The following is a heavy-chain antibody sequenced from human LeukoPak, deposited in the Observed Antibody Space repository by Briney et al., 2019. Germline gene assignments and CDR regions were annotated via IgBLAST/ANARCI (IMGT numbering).Heavy chain of an antibody. CDR3: ARDGDGDYVFSYHFDC. CDR1: GFTFSTYG. CDR2: VSPSGDIT. Sequence: GGSLRLSCAASGFTFSTYGMNWVRQAPGKGLEWVSGVSPSGDITYYADSVKGRFTISRDNSKNTLFLQMNSLRAEDTAVYYCARDGDGDYVFSYHFDCWGQGTLVTVSS. D-gene: IGHD4-17*01. J-gene: IGHJ4*02. V-gene: IGHV3-23*01.